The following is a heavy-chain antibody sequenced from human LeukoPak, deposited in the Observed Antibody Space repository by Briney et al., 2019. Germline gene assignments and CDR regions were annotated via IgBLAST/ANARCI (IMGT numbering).Heavy chain of an antibody. CDR3: ARDRGGAYDFWSGYYTGYFDY. J-gene: IGHJ4*02. CDR2: ISDSSTTI. D-gene: IGHD3-3*01. V-gene: IGHV3-48*01. CDR1: GFTFSSYN. Sequence: PGGSLRLSCAASGFTFSSYNMNCVRQAPGKGLEWVSYISDSSTTIYYADSVKGRFTISRDNAKNSLYLQMNSLRAEDTAVYYCARDRGGAYDFWSGYYTGYFDYWGQGTLVPVSS.